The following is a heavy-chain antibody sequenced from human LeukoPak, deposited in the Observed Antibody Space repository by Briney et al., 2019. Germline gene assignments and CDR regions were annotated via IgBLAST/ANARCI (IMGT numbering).Heavy chain of an antibody. Sequence: SETLSLTCAVSGGSISSSNWWSWVRQPPGKGLKWIGEIYHSGSPNYNPTLKSRVTISVDKSKHQFVLKLSSVAAADTAVYYCARDQGIAAAGSESAFDIWGQGTMVTVSS. D-gene: IGHD6-13*01. CDR1: GGSISSSNW. CDR2: IYHSGSP. J-gene: IGHJ3*02. V-gene: IGHV4-4*02. CDR3: ARDQGIAAAGSESAFDI.